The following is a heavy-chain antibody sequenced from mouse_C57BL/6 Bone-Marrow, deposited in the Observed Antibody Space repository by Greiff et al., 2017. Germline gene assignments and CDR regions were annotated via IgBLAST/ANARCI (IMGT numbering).Heavy chain of an antibody. Sequence: VQLQQSGAELVRPGASVTLSCKASGYTFTDYEMHWVKQTPVHGLAWIGAIDPETGGTAYNQKFKGKAILTADKSSSTAYMELRSLTSEDSAVYYCTRDGYYYAMDYWGQGTSVTVSS. CDR3: TRDGYYYAMDY. J-gene: IGHJ4*01. CDR1: GYTFTDYE. CDR2: IDPETGGT. V-gene: IGHV1-15*01. D-gene: IGHD2-3*01.